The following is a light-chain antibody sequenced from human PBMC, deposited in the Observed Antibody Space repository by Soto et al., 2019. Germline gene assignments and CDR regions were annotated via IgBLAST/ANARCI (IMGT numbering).Light chain of an antibody. CDR2: GVN. CDR1: SSDVGGDNY. J-gene: IGLJ1*01. Sequence: QSALTQPPSASGSPGQSVTISCTGTSSDVGGDNYVSWYQQHPGKVPRLIIFGVNKRPSGVPDRFSGSKSGNTASLTVSGLQAEDEADYYCSSYAGNNAYVFGTGTKVTVL. CDR3: SSYAGNNAYV. V-gene: IGLV2-8*01.